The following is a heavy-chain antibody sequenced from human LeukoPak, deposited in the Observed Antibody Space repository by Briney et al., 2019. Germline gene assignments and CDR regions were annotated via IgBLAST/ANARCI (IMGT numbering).Heavy chain of an antibody. V-gene: IGHV3-73*01. CDR2: IRSKANNYAT. J-gene: IGHJ4*02. CDR3: TRPSFDSSVSGVVY. D-gene: IGHD3-22*01. Sequence: GGSLRLSCATSGITFSGSAIHWVRQASGKGLEWVGRIRSKANNYATTDVASVRGRFTISRDDSKNTAYLQMNSLKTEDTAVYYCTRPSFDSSVSGVVYWGQGTLVTVSS. CDR1: GITFSGSA.